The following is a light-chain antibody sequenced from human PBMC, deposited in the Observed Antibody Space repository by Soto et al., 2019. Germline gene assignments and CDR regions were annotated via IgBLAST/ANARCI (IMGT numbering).Light chain of an antibody. CDR3: QQRSSWPFT. J-gene: IGKJ3*01. V-gene: IGKV3-11*01. CDR1: QSIVNY. Sequence: EFVLTQSPATLSLSPGEGASLSCRASQSIVNYLSWYQQKPGQAPRLLIYATSNRATGIPARFSGSGSGTDFTLTISSLEPEDFAVYYCQQRSSWPFTFGPGTKVDI. CDR2: ATS.